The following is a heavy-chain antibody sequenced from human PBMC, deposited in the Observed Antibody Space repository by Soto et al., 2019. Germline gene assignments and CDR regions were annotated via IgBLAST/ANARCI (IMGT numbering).Heavy chain of an antibody. D-gene: IGHD3-10*01. CDR2: ISGSGGST. V-gene: IGHV3-23*01. J-gene: IGHJ4*02. CDR3: AKPRTPKRGIGGGGNDY. CDR1: GFTFSSYA. Sequence: EVQLLESGGGLVQPGGSLRLSCAASGFTFSSYAMSWVRQAPGKGLEWVSAISGSGGSTYYADSVKGRFTISRYNSKNTLYLQMNSLRAEDTAVYYCAKPRTPKRGIGGGGNDYWGQGTLVTVSS.